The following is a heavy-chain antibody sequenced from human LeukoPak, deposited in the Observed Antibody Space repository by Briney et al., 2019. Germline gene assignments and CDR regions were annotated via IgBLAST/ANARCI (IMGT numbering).Heavy chain of an antibody. D-gene: IGHD5-12*01. J-gene: IGHJ6*03. CDR3: ARGRASGYDTNMDV. Sequence: RASVKVSCKASGYIFTGYGISWARQAPGQGLEWMGWISVFSGKTNYAQKFQGRVTMTRNTSISTAYMELSSLRSEDTVVYYCARGRASGYDTNMDVWGKGTTVTISS. CDR2: ISVFSGKT. CDR1: GYIFTGYG. V-gene: IGHV1-18*01.